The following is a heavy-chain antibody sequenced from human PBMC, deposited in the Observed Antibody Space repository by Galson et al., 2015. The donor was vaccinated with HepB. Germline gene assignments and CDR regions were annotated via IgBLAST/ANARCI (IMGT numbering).Heavy chain of an antibody. Sequence: SLRLSCAASGFTFSNYGMHWGRQAPGKGLEWVAIISYDGSNKKFADSVKGRFTISRDNSKKTLYLQMNSLRGEDTAVYYCAKVIGIAAAGAHLYYALDVWGQGTTVTVSS. V-gene: IGHV3-30*18. J-gene: IGHJ6*02. CDR3: AKVIGIAAAGAHLYYALDV. CDR1: GFTFSNYG. CDR2: ISYDGSNK. D-gene: IGHD6-13*01.